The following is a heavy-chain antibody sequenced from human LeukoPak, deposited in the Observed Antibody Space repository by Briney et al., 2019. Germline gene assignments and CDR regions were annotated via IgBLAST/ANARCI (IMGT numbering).Heavy chain of an antibody. Sequence: GASVKVSCKASGYTFTSYGISWVRQAPGQGLEWMGWISAYNGNTNYAQKLQGRVTMTTDTSTSTAYMELRSLRSDDTAVYYCARQQSGYRWYYYYYMDVWGKGTTVTVSS. D-gene: IGHD3-3*01. CDR2: ISAYNGNT. CDR1: GYTFTSYG. V-gene: IGHV1-18*01. J-gene: IGHJ6*03. CDR3: ARQQSGYRWYYYYYMDV.